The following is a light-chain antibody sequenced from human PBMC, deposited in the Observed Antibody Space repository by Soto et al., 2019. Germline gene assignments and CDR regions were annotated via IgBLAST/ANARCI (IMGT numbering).Light chain of an antibody. CDR2: AAS. CDR3: QQYNSYWT. J-gene: IGKJ1*01. Sequence: IQVTQAPTSPSGSVGDRGTITCATSKTISSWLAWYQQKPGKATKLLIYAASSLESGVPSRCSGSGSGTEFTLTISSLQPDDFATYYCQQYNSYWTFGQGTKVDIK. V-gene: IGKV1-5*01. CDR1: KTISSW.